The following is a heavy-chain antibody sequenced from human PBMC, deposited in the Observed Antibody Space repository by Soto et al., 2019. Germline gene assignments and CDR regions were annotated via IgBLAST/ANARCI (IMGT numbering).Heavy chain of an antibody. CDR1: EFTFNNYW. CDR3: ASGIYLKYGLDV. Sequence: EVQLVESGGGLVQPGGSLRLSCAASEFTFNNYWMHWVRQVPGQGLEWVSRINTDGSTTNYADSVMGRFTISRDNADNTVYLQMNRLRAEDTAVYYCASGIYLKYGLDVWGQGATVTVSS. CDR2: INTDGSTT. J-gene: IGHJ6*02. V-gene: IGHV3-74*01. D-gene: IGHD3-16*02.